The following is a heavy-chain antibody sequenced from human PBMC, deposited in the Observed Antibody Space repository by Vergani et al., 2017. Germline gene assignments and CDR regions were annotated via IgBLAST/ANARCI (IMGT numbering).Heavy chain of an antibody. CDR2: ISGSGGST. V-gene: IGHV3-23*01. CDR1: GFTFSSYA. CDR3: AMSGDSSGYFPDY. D-gene: IGHD3-22*01. Sequence: EVQLLESGGGLVQPGGSLRLSCAASGFTFSSYAMSWVRQAPGKGLEWVSAISGSGGSTYYADSVKGRFTISRDNSKNTLYLQMNSLRAEETAVYYCAMSGDSSGYFPDYWGQGTLVTVSS. J-gene: IGHJ4*02.